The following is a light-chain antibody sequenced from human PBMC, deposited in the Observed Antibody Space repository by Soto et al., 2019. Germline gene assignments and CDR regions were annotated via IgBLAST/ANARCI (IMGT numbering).Light chain of an antibody. Sequence: VLTQSPANLSLSTGESAALSCRASQSVGSYLAWLQQVPGQAPRLLIFHTSLRPTGIPDRFSGSGSGTDFTRTISRLEPEDFAVYYCQHFGGSLPVTFGQGTRVEIK. CDR3: QHFGGSLPVT. CDR2: HTS. J-gene: IGKJ5*01. CDR1: QSVGSY. V-gene: IGKV3-20*01.